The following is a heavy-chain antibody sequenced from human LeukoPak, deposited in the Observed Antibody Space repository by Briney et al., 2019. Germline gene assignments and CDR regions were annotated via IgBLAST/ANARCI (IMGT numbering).Heavy chain of an antibody. Sequence: PGGSLTLSCAASGFTFSTYEMNWVRQAPGKGLEWVSYISIIGRSIYYVDSVKDRLILSREKPKKALYVQINSLRAEDTAVYYCARDGRGPEVEVLRFLSWGQGTLVTVCS. CDR2: ISIIGRSI. D-gene: IGHD3-3*01. CDR1: GFTFSTYE. V-gene: IGHV3-48*03. CDR3: ARDGRGPEVEVLRFLS. J-gene: IGHJ5*02.